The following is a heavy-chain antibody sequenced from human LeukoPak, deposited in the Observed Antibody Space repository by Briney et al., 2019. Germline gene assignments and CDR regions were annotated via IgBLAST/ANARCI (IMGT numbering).Heavy chain of an antibody. CDR3: ARDAFNGDYVGYYDP. Sequence: GGSLRLSCAASGFTFSSYAMSWVRQAPGKGLEWVSAISGSGGSTYYADSVKGRFTISRDNAKNSVYLQMNSLRAEDTAVYHCARDAFNGDYVGYYDPWGQGTLVTVSS. CDR1: GFTFSSYA. D-gene: IGHD4-17*01. V-gene: IGHV3-23*01. J-gene: IGHJ5*02. CDR2: ISGSGGST.